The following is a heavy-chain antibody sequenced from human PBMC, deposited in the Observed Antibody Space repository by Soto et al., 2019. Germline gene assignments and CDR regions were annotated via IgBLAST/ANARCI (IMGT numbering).Heavy chain of an antibody. J-gene: IGHJ6*02. CDR1: GGTFSSYA. CDR2: IIPIFGTA. Sequence: SVKVSCKASGGTFSSYAISWVRQAPGQGLEWMGGIIPIFGTANYAQKFQGRVTITADKSTSTAYMELSSLRSEDMAVYYCARDENDFWSGYYSGGYYYGMDVWGQGTTVTVSS. D-gene: IGHD3-3*01. V-gene: IGHV1-69*06. CDR3: ARDENDFWSGYYSGGYYYGMDV.